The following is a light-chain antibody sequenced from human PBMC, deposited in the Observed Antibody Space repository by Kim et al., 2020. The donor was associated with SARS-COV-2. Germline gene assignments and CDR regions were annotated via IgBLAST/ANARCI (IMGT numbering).Light chain of an antibody. CDR3: RQYSSSPFT. Sequence: ELVLTQPPGTLSLSPGERATLSCRASLSVSSSYLAWYQQKPAQAPRLIIYGASSRATGIPDRFSGSGSGTDFTLTISRLEPDDFAVYFCRQYSSSPFTFGPGTKLEIK. CDR1: LSVSSSY. V-gene: IGKV3-20*01. CDR2: GAS. J-gene: IGKJ2*01.